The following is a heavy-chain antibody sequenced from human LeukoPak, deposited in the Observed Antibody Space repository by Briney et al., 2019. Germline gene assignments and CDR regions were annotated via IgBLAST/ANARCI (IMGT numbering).Heavy chain of an antibody. V-gene: IGHV3-30*02. J-gene: IGHJ4*02. D-gene: IGHD1-26*01. Sequence: GGSLRLSCAASGFTFSSYGMHWVRQAPGKGLEWVAFIRYDGSNKYYADSVKGRFTISRDNSKNTLYLQMNSLRAEDTAVYYCARDDRGSYNFDYWGQGTLVTVSS. CDR2: IRYDGSNK. CDR3: ARDDRGSYNFDY. CDR1: GFTFSSYG.